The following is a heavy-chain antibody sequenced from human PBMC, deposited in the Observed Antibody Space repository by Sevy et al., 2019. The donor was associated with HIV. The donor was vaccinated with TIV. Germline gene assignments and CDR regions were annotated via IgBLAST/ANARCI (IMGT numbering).Heavy chain of an antibody. J-gene: IGHJ6*02. CDR2: MNTNTGNT. V-gene: IGHV1-8*02. CDR1: GFNFRSYD. D-gene: IGHD6-19*01. CDR3: ARVSGWHLRYGLDV. Sequence: ASVKVSCEASGFNFRSYDIYWVRQAPGQGLEWMGWMNTNTGNTGFAQKFQGRVTMTRHSSIITAYMELSNLRSEDTAVYYCARVSGWHLRYGLDVWGQGTTVTVSS.